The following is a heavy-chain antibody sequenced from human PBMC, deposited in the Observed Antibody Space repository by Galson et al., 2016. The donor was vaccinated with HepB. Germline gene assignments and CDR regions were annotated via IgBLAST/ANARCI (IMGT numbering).Heavy chain of an antibody. V-gene: IGHV3-30*04. CDR2: ISSDGSKK. CDR3: ARDDGYYDSSGYPQS. J-gene: IGHJ5*02. D-gene: IGHD3-22*01. CDR1: RFTFSRYA. Sequence: SLRLSCAASRFTFSRYAMHWVRQAPGKGLEWVAVISSDGSKKYNADSVKGRFTIPRDNSNNSLFLQMSSLRDEDTAVYYCARDDGYYDSSGYPQSWGQGTLVIVSS.